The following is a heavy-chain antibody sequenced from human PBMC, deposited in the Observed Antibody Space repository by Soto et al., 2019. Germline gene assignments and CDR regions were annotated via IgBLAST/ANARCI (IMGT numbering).Heavy chain of an antibody. Sequence: PGGSLRLSCAASGFTFRGFTMNWVRHAPGKGLDWVSTISSNSAYIYYTNALRGRFTISRDNAKNSLHLQMNSLRAEDTAVYYCTRDASRGSSARGWFDPWGPGTLVTGSS. D-gene: IGHD6-13*01. CDR1: GFTFRGFT. J-gene: IGHJ5*02. V-gene: IGHV3-21*01. CDR3: TRDASRGSSARGWFDP. CDR2: ISSNSAYI.